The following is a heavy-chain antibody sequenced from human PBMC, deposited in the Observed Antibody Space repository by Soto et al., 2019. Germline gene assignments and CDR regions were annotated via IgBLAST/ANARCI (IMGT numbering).Heavy chain of an antibody. J-gene: IGHJ6*02. D-gene: IGHD5-12*01. CDR1: GGSITSYY. V-gene: IGHV4-59*01. Sequence: SETLSLTCAVSGGSITSYYWSWIRQPPGKGLEWIGYIYYSGITNYNPSLKSRVTISVDTSKNQFSLKLSSVAAADTAVYYCARDLRDYGMDVWGQGTTVTVSS. CDR3: ARDLRDYGMDV. CDR2: IYYSGIT.